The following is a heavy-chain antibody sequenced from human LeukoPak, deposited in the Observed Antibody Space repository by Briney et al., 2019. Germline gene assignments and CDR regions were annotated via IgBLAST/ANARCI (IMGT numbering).Heavy chain of an antibody. CDR1: GYTFTGYY. CDR2: INPNSGGT. D-gene: IGHD3/OR15-3a*01. Sequence: ASVKVSCKASGYTFTGYYMHWVRQAPGQGLEWMGWINPNSGGTNYAQKFQGRVTMTRDTSISTAYMELSRLRSDDTAVYYCARDHVDQNYFDYWGQGTLVTVSS. J-gene: IGHJ4*02. V-gene: IGHV1-2*02. CDR3: ARDHVDQNYFDY.